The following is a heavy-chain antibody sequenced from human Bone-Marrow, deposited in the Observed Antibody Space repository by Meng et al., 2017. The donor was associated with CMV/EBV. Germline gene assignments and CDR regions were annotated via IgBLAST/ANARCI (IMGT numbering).Heavy chain of an antibody. V-gene: IGHV3-48*03. Sequence: GESLKISCAASGFTFSDYEMNWVRQAPGRGLEWVSYISDRGGSTYYADSVKGRFTISRDNSKNSVYLQMNSLRAEDTAIYYCARDTGYSSGWDTPSFGGWFDPWGQGTLVTVPS. D-gene: IGHD6-19*01. J-gene: IGHJ5*02. CDR3: ARDTGYSSGWDTPSFGGWFDP. CDR1: GFTFSDYE. CDR2: ISDRGGST.